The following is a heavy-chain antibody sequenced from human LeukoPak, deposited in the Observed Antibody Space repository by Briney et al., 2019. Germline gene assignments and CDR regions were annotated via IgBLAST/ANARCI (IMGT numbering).Heavy chain of an antibody. J-gene: IGHJ6*04. CDR2: IIPIFGTA. CDR1: GGTFSSYA. CDR3: ARAVVVVAAPRDYYYYGMDV. D-gene: IGHD2-15*01. V-gene: IGHV1-69*13. Sequence: GASVKVSCKASGGTFSSYAISWVRQAPGQGLEWMGGIIPIFGTANYAQKFQGRVTITADESTSTAYMEPSSLRSEDTAVYYCARAVVVVAAPRDYYYYGMDVWGKGTTVTVSS.